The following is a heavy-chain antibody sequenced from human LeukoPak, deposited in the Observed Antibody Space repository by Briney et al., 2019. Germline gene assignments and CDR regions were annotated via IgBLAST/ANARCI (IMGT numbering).Heavy chain of an antibody. D-gene: IGHD4-17*01. V-gene: IGHV3-30*04. Sequence: GGSLRLSCAASGFTFNTYPLHWVRQAPGKGLEWVAVISNDGTHKYYADSLEGRFTISRDNSKNTLYLQMNSLRAEDTALYYCATLPTWGQGTLVTVSS. J-gene: IGHJ4*02. CDR3: ATLPT. CDR2: ISNDGTHK. CDR1: GFTFNTYP.